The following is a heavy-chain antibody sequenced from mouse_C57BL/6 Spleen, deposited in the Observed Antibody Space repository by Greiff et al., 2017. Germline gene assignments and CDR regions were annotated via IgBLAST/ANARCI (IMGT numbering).Heavy chain of an antibody. CDR2: INPSSGYT. J-gene: IGHJ1*03. D-gene: IGHD1-1*01. CDR3: ARSGSSYAGGLWYVDV. CDR1: GYTFTSYT. V-gene: IGHV1-4*01. Sequence: QVQLKQSGAELARPGASVKMSCKASGYTFTSYTMHWVKQRPGQGLEWIGYINPSSGYTKYNQKFKDKATLTADKSSSTAYMQLSSLTSEDSAVYYCARSGSSYAGGLWYVDVWGTGTTVTVSS.